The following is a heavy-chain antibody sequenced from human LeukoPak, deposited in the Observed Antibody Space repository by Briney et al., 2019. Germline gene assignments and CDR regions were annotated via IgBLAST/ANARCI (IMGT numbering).Heavy chain of an antibody. CDR3: ARESSSSFSYYYYMDV. J-gene: IGHJ6*03. Sequence: PSETLSLTCTVSGGSISSYYWSWIRQPPGKGLEWIGYIYYSGSTNYNPSLKSRVTISVDTSKNQFSLKLSSVTAADTAVYYCARESSSSFSYYYYMDVWGKGTTVTVSS. D-gene: IGHD6-6*01. V-gene: IGHV4-59*01. CDR1: GGSISSYY. CDR2: IYYSGST.